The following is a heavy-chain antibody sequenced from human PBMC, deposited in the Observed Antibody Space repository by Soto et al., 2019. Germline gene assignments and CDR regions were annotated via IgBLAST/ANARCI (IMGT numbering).Heavy chain of an antibody. CDR2: INPNSGDT. J-gene: IGHJ5*02. D-gene: IGHD2-8*02. CDR1: GYTVTAYY. V-gene: IGHV1-2*06. CDR3: AALDWSEVGHPSATGGSDH. Sequence: ASVKVSCKASGYTVTAYYMHWGRQTPGQGLEWMGQINPNSGDTKYAQQFQGRVTMTRDTSISTAYMELSRLRSDDTAVYYSAALDWSEVGHPSATGGSDHWGQGTLVTVSS.